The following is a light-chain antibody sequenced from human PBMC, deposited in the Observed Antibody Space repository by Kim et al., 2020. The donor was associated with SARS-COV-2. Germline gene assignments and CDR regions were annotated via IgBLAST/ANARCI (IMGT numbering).Light chain of an antibody. Sequence: PGKTARITCGGNSIGCKSVHWYQQKPGQAHVVVINYGSDRTSGNPERFSGSNSGNTATLTISRVEAGDEADYYCQVWDSSSDHRVVFGGGTQLTVL. CDR1: SIGCKS. V-gene: IGLV3-21*04. CDR3: QVWDSSSDHRVV. J-gene: IGLJ2*01. CDR2: YGS.